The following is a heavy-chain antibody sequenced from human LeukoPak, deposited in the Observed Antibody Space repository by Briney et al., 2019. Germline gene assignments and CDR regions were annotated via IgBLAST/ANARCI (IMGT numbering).Heavy chain of an antibody. J-gene: IGHJ4*02. Sequence: ASVRVSCKASGYTFTSYGISWVRQAPGQGLEGMGWISAYNGNTNYAQKLQGRVTMTTDTSTSTAYMELRSLRSDDTAVYYCARDHRYCSSTSCVRGRLGYWGQGTLVTVSS. CDR3: ARDHRYCSSTSCVRGRLGY. D-gene: IGHD2-2*01. CDR2: ISAYNGNT. V-gene: IGHV1-18*01. CDR1: GYTFTSYG.